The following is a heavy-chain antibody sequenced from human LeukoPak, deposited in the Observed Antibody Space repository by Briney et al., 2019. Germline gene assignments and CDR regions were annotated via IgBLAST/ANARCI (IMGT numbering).Heavy chain of an antibody. CDR2: VSGNGGYT. CDR3: ARLCCTSSCYAFDM. Sequence: PGGSLRLSCRASGFTFGSYWMHWVRQAPGKGLGWVSRVSGNGGYTHYADSVKGRFTISRDNARNTLYLQMNSLRAEDTAVYYCARLCCTSSCYAFDMWGQGTMVAVSS. J-gene: IGHJ3*02. D-gene: IGHD2-2*01. CDR1: GFTFGSYW. V-gene: IGHV3-74*01.